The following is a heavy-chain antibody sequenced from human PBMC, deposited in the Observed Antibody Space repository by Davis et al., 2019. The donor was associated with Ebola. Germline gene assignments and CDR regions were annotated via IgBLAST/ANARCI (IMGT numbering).Heavy chain of an antibody. CDR1: GGSISSSNW. CDR2: IYHSGSI. V-gene: IGHV4-4*02. D-gene: IGHD3-22*01. J-gene: IGHJ2*01. Sequence: SETLSLTCAVSGGSISSSNWWSWVRQPPGKGLEWIGEIYHSGSINYNPSLKSRVTISVDKSKNQFSLNPSSVTAADTAVYYCARDYYDSSGYLWYFDLWGRGTLVTISS. CDR3: ARDYYDSSGYLWYFDL.